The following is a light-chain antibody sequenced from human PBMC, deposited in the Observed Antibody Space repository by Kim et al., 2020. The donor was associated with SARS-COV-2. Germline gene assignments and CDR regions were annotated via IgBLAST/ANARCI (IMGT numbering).Light chain of an antibody. J-gene: IGLJ2*01. CDR3: QVWDSTTVV. Sequence: SYELSQPLSVSVDPGQTARITCGGNRIGSKSVHWYQGKPGQAPVLVIYRDNNRPFGIPERFSGSNSGNTATLTISSAQAGDEADYFCQVWDSTTVVFGGGTQLTVL. V-gene: IGLV3-9*01. CDR1: RIGSKS. CDR2: RDN.